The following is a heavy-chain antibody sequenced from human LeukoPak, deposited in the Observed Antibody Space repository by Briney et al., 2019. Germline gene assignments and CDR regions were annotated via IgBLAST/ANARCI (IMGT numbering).Heavy chain of an antibody. CDR2: ISGGGGST. CDR1: GFTFSSYA. Sequence: GGSLRLSCAASGFTFSSYAMSWVRQAPGKGLEWASAISGGGGSTYYADSVKGRFTISRDNSKNTLYLQMNSLRAEDTAVYYCAKEEGPGIAAAGGALYWGQGTLVTVSS. CDR3: AKEEGPGIAAAGGALY. D-gene: IGHD6-13*01. V-gene: IGHV3-23*01. J-gene: IGHJ4*02.